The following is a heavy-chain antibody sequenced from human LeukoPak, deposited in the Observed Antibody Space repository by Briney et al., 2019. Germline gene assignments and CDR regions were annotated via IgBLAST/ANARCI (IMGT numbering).Heavy chain of an antibody. CDR2: MNPNSGNT. CDR1: GYTFTSYD. J-gene: IGHJ3*02. V-gene: IGHV1-8*01. D-gene: IGHD6-13*01. CDR3: ARVSGDSSSWFHAFDI. Sequence: ASVKVSCKASGYTFTSYDINWVRQATGQGLEWMGWMNPNSGNTGYAQKFQGRVTMTRNTSISTAYMELSSLRSEDTAAYYCARVSGDSSSWFHAFDIWGQGTMVTVSS.